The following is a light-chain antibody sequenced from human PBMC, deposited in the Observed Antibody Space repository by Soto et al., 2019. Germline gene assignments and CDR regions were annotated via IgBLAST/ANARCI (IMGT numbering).Light chain of an antibody. CDR3: SSYTTSSSYV. V-gene: IGLV2-14*01. CDR2: DVT. Sequence: QSALTQPASVSGSPGQSITISCTGTSSDVGGYIYSSCYQQHPGKAPKLMIYDVTSRPSGVSYRFSGSKSGNPASLTISGHQPEDEADYYCSSYTTSSSYVFRTGTKVTVL. CDR1: SSDVGGYIY. J-gene: IGLJ1*01.